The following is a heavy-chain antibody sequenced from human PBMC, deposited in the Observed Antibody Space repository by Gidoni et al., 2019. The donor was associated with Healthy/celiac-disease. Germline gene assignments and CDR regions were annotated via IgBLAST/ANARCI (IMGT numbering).Heavy chain of an antibody. CDR3: TRSPVVVAATFAFDI. J-gene: IGHJ3*02. D-gene: IGHD2-15*01. CDR1: GFTFGDYA. Sequence: EVQLVESGGGLVKPGRSLRLSCTASGFTFGDYAMSWFRQAPGKGLEWVGFIRSKAYGGTTEYAASVKGRFTISRDDSKSIAYLQMNSLKTEDTAVYYCTRSPVVVAATFAFDIWGQGTMVTVSS. V-gene: IGHV3-49*05. CDR2: IRSKAYGGTT.